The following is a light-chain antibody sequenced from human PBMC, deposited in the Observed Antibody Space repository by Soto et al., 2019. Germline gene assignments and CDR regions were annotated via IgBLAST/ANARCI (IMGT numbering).Light chain of an antibody. CDR1: QSVLYSSNNKNY. CDR2: WAS. V-gene: IGKV4-1*01. J-gene: IGKJ1*01. CDR3: QQYYSSPWT. Sequence: EIVMTQSPDSLAVSLGERATINCKSSQSVLYSSNNKNYLAWYQQKPGQPPKLLIYWASTRESGAPDRFSGSGSGTDFTLTLSSLQVEDVAVYYCQQYYSSPWTFGQGTKVDIK.